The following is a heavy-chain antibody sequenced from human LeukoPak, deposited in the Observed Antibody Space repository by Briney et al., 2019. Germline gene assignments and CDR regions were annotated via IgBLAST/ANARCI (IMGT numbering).Heavy chain of an antibody. CDR3: ARGGNYDFWNGPFGDY. V-gene: IGHV1-18*01. Sequence: ASVKVSCKASGYTFSSYGINWVRQAPGQGLEWMGWISAYNGNTNYAQKLQGRVTMITDTSTSTAYMDLRSLRCDDTAVYYCARGGNYDFWNGPFGDYWGQGTLVTVSS. CDR1: GYTFSSYG. CDR2: ISAYNGNT. D-gene: IGHD3-3*01. J-gene: IGHJ4*02.